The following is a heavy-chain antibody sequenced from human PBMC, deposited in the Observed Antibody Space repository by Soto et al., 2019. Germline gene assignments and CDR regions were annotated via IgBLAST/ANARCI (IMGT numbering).Heavy chain of an antibody. CDR2: ASARNTNT. D-gene: IGHD6-19*01. CDR1: GFTFSSHV. CDR3: ARDVTSHGPRGYSSAWYGWFDP. V-gene: IGHV3-23*01. Sequence: EVQLLESGGGLVQPGGSLRLSCAASGFTFSSHVMSWVRQAPGKGLEWVSAASARNTNTYYADSVRGRFTISSDNSKSTEYLHLDSLRVEDTAVYHCARDVTSHGPRGYSSAWYGWFDPWGQGTLVVVSS. J-gene: IGHJ5*02.